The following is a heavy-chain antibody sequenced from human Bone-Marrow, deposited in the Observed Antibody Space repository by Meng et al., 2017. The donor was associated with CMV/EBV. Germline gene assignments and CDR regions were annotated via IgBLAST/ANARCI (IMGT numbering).Heavy chain of an antibody. Sequence: GESLKISCAASGFSFSTSGMHWVRQAPGSGLEWVAGTWYDGSNTRYGEPVKGRFTISRDNSKNTLYLQMNSLRAEDTAVYYCATPYRVHYDFWSGFSGMYVWGQGTTVTVSS. CDR2: TWYDGSNT. D-gene: IGHD3-3*01. CDR1: GFSFSTSG. CDR3: ATPYRVHYDFWSGFSGMYV. V-gene: IGHV3-30*02. J-gene: IGHJ6*02.